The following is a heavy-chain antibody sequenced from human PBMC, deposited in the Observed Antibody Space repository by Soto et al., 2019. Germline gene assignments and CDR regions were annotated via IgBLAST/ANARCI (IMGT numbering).Heavy chain of an antibody. CDR1: GGSISSYY. V-gene: IGHV4-59*01. Sequence: PSETLSLTCTVSGGSISSYYWSWIRQPPGKGLEWIGYIYYSGSTNYNPSLKGRVTISVDTSKNQFSLKLSSVTAADTAVYYCASAYYDSSGYYGYDAFDIWGQGTMVTVSS. CDR3: ASAYYDSSGYYGYDAFDI. CDR2: IYYSGST. J-gene: IGHJ3*02. D-gene: IGHD3-22*01.